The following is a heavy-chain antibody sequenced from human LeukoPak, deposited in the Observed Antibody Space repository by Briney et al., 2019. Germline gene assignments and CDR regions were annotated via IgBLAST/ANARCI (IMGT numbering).Heavy chain of an antibody. D-gene: IGHD7-27*01. V-gene: IGHV2-5*02. CDR3: AIHLGTGDAFDI. CDR1: GFSLSTGGGG. CDR2: IYWDDDK. Sequence: SGPALVKPTQTLTLTCTFSGFSLSTGGGGVGWIRQPPGKALEWLSLIYWDDDKRYSPSLKSRLTITKDTSKTQVVLTMTNMVPVDTATYCAAIHLGTGDAFDIWGQGTMVTVSS. J-gene: IGHJ3*02.